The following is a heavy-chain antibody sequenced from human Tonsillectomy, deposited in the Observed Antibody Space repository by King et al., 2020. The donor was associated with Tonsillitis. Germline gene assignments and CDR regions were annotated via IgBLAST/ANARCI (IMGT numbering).Heavy chain of an antibody. Sequence: QLQESGPGLVKPSETLSLTCTVSGGSISSYYWSWIRQPPWKGLEWIGYIYYSGSTNYNPPLKSRVTISVDTSKNQFSLKLSSLTAAATAVYYCARASYDYVWGINWFDPWGQGTLVTVSS. CDR1: GGSISSYY. CDR3: ARASYDYVWGINWFDP. V-gene: IGHV4-59*01. CDR2: IYYSGST. J-gene: IGHJ5*02. D-gene: IGHD3-16*01.